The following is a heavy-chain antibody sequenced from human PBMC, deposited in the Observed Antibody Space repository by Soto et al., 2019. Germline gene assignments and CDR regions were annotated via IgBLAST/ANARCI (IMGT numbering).Heavy chain of an antibody. J-gene: IGHJ6*02. CDR3: ARFVNYYYYGMDV. V-gene: IGHV4-31*03. D-gene: IGHD2-15*01. CDR2: VSYSGST. Sequence: SETLSLTCTVSGVSVSSAGYYWTWIRQHPGKGLEWIGYVSYSGSTYYNSSLKSRLTISLDTSKSQFSLKLNSVTAADTAVYYCARFVNYYYYGMDVWGQGTSVTVSS. CDR1: GVSVSSAGYY.